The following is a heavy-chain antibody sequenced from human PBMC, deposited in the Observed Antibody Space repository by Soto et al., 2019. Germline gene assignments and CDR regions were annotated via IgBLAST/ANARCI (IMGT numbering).Heavy chain of an antibody. D-gene: IGHD1-7*01. J-gene: IGHJ6*02. CDR3: ARGPYNWNFGDYYYGMDV. Sequence: QVQLVESGGGVVQPGRSLRLSCAASGFTFSSYGMHWVRQAPGKGLEWVAVIWYDGSNKYYADTVKGRFTISRDNSKNTLYLQMNSLRAEDTAVYYCARGPYNWNFGDYYYGMDVWGQGTTVTVSS. V-gene: IGHV3-33*01. CDR1: GFTFSSYG. CDR2: IWYDGSNK.